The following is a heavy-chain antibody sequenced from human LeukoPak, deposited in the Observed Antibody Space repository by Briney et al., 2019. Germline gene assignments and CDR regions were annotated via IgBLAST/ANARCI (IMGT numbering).Heavy chain of an antibody. CDR3: ARQTGSGLFTLP. D-gene: IGHD3/OR15-3a*01. Sequence: SETLSLTCTVSGGSISSGSHYWSWIRQPAGKGLEWIGSIYYTGNTYYNASLKSRVTISIDTSKNQISLRLTSVTATDTAMYYCARQTGSGLFTLPGGQGTLVTVSS. J-gene: IGHJ4*02. CDR2: IYYTGNT. V-gene: IGHV4-39*01. CDR1: GGSISSGSHY.